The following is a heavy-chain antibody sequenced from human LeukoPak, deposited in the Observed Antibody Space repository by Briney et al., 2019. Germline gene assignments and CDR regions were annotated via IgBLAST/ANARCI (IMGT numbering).Heavy chain of an antibody. V-gene: IGHV4-39*01. CDR1: GGSISSSSYY. CDR3: ARGRKTMVRGVISSSSLYYYSYYMDV. D-gene: IGHD3-10*01. Sequence: SETLSLTCTVSGGSISSSSYYWGWIRQPPGKGLEWIGNIYYSGSTYYNPSLKSRVTISVDTSKNQFSLKLSSVTAADTAVYYCARGRKTMVRGVISSSSLYYYSYYMDVWGKGTTVTVSS. J-gene: IGHJ6*03. CDR2: IYYSGST.